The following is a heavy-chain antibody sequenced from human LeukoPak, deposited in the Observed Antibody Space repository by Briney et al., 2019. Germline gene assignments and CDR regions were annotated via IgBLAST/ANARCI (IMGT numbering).Heavy chain of an antibody. D-gene: IGHD1-26*01. J-gene: IGHJ4*02. CDR1: GFTFSSYA. CDR2: MNGNGDKV. Sequence: PGGSLRLSCAASGFTFSSYAMSWVRQAPGKGLEWVSGMNGNGDKVYYADSVKGRFTISRDNSKNIIYLQMNSLRSQDLHVYCFATEDTAVCDHYSPLFGIWGQGTLVTVSS. CDR3: ATEDTAVCDHYSPLFGI. V-gene: IGHV3-23*01.